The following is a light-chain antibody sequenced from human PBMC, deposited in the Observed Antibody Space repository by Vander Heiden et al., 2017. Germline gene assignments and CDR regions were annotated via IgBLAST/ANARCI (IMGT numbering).Light chain of an antibody. Sequence: QSVLTQPPSVSGAPGQRVTIPCTGRSSNIGAGYDVHWYQQLPGTAPKPLIYGNSNRPSGVPDRFSGSKSGTSASLAITGLQAEDEADYYCQSYDSSLSGYVVFGGGTKLTVL. V-gene: IGLV1-40*01. CDR1: SSNIGAGYD. CDR3: QSYDSSLSGYVV. J-gene: IGLJ2*01. CDR2: GNS.